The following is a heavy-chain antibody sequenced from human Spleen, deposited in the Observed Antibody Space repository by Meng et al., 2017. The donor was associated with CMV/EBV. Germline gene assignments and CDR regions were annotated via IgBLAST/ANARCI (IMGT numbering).Heavy chain of an antibody. D-gene: IGHD1-26*01. J-gene: IGHJ4*02. CDR2: TSGSGSKT. CDR3: AKVGTYFGHWALDS. V-gene: IGHV3-23*01. CDR1: GFSFNTYA. Sequence: GESLKISCAASGFSFNTYAMGWVRQAPGKGLEWVSGTSGSGSKTYYAASVKGRFTISRDNSKTTLYLHMNSLRAEDTAVYHCAKVGTYFGHWALDSWGPGTLVTVSS.